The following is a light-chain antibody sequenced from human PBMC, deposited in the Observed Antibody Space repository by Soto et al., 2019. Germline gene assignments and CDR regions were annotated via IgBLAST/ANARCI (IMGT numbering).Light chain of an antibody. V-gene: IGKV1-5*01. CDR3: QQYKDYVYT. Sequence: DIQMTQSPSTLSASVGDRVTITCRASQTVERWFAWYQQKPGKAPKLLISDVSTLERGVPSRFSGSGSATEFTRTINGLQPDDFATYYCQQYKDYVYTFGQGTKVESK. J-gene: IGKJ2*01. CDR2: DVS. CDR1: QTVERW.